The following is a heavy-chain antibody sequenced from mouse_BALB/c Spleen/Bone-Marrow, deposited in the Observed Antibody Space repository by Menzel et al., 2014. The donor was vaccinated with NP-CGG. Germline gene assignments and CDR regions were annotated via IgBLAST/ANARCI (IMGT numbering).Heavy chain of an antibody. CDR1: GYTFTSYW. Sequence: QVQLKESGAELVKPGAPVKLSCKASGYTFTSYWMNWVKQRPGRGLEWIGRIDPSDSETHYNQKFKDKATLTVDKSSSTAYIHLSSLTSEDSAVYYCARALGDGYYYAMDYWGQGTSVTVSS. J-gene: IGHJ4*01. V-gene: IGHV1-69*02. D-gene: IGHD2-3*01. CDR2: IDPSDSET. CDR3: ARALGDGYYYAMDY.